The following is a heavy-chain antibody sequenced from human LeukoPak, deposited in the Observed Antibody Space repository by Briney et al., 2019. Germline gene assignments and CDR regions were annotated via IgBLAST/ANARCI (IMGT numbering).Heavy chain of an antibody. Sequence: GGSLRLSCAATGFTFSSYGMHSVRQARGKGLEWVAFIRYDGSNKYYADSVKGRFTISRDNSKNTLSLQMNSLRAEDTAVYYCANLWFGELFRADYWGQGTLVTVSS. CDR2: IRYDGSNK. D-gene: IGHD3-10*01. CDR1: GFTFSSYG. V-gene: IGHV3-30*02. CDR3: ANLWFGELFRADY. J-gene: IGHJ4*02.